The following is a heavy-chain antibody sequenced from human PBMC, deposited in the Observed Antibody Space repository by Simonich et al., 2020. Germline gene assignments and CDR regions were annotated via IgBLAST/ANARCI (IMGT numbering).Heavy chain of an antibody. V-gene: IGHV1-2*06. D-gene: IGHD5-12*01. J-gene: IGHJ6*02. CDR2: TTTTRGDT. CDR1: GYTFTGYY. Sequence: QVQLVQSGAEVKKPGASVKVSCKASGYTFTGYYMHWGRQAPGQGLGGVVRTTTTRGDTNNAQKFQDRGTMTMDTSISTAYMELSRLRSDDTSVYYCARDLFEMATIRYYYYGMDVWGQGTTVTVSS. CDR3: ARDLFEMATIRYYYYGMDV.